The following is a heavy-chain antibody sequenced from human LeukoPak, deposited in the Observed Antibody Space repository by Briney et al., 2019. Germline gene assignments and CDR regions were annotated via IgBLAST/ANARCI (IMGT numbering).Heavy chain of an antibody. CDR2: MYHGGIT. D-gene: IGHD1-26*01. Sequence: PSETLSLTCTVSGYSINSGYYWDWIRQPPGKGLEWIGSMYHGGITYYSPSLKSRVTISVDTSKNQFSLNLSSVTAADTAVYYCARGRNWNSGTYYGAFDYWGQGVLVTVSS. J-gene: IGHJ4*02. V-gene: IGHV4-38-2*02. CDR1: GYSINSGYY. CDR3: ARGRNWNSGTYYGAFDY.